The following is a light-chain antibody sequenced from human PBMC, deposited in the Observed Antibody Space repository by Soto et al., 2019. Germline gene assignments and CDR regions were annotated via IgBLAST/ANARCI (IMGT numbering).Light chain of an antibody. V-gene: IGKV3-20*01. CDR3: QKYGNSPEIT. CDR2: GAS. Sequence: EVVLTQSPGTLSLSPGERATLSCRASQSVSSSYLAWYQHKPGQAPRLLIYGASSRATGIPDRSSGGGSGTDFTLTISRLEPEDFAVYYCQKYGNSPEITFGQGTRLEIK. J-gene: IGKJ5*01. CDR1: QSVSSSY.